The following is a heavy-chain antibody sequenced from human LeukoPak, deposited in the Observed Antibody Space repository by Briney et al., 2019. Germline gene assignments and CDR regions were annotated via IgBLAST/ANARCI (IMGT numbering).Heavy chain of an antibody. CDR1: EFTFSSYT. J-gene: IGHJ3*02. Sequence: PGGSLRLSCATSEFTFSSYTMNWVRQAPGKGLEWISYISGSNSTLYSADSVRGRFTISRDNAKNSLYLQMNRLRAEDTAVYYCARRLIAATATSAFDIWGQGTMVTVSS. CDR3: ARRLIAATATSAFDI. CDR2: ISGSNSTL. D-gene: IGHD6-13*01. V-gene: IGHV3-48*04.